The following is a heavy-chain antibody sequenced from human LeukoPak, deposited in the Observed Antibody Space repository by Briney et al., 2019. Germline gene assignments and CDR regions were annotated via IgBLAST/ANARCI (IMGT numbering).Heavy chain of an antibody. D-gene: IGHD6-19*01. CDR1: GFKFSDHY. V-gene: IGHV3-66*01. J-gene: IGHJ4*02. Sequence: PGGSLRLSCAASGFKFSDHYMSWVRQAPGKGLEWVSVIYSGGSTYYADSVKGRFTISRDNSKNTLYLQMNSLRAKDTAVYYCARDRDSSGWYYFDYWGQGTLVTVSS. CDR3: ARDRDSSGWYYFDY. CDR2: IYSGGST.